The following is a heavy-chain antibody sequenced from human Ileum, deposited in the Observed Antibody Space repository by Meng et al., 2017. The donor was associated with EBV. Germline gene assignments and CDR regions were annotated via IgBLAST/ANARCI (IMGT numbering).Heavy chain of an antibody. D-gene: IGHD3-10*01. Sequence: VHLGQSRVGVMHPGSSAKVSCKSSGGPFNSYAISWLRQAPGQGPEWMGGIIPMFGTPNYPQKFQGRITITADESTSTVYMELRSLRSEDTAVYYCARGGTNYYASGESFLFWGQGTLVTVSS. CDR3: ARGGTNYYASGESFLF. J-gene: IGHJ4*02. CDR2: IIPMFGTP. CDR1: GGPFNSYA. V-gene: IGHV1-69*01.